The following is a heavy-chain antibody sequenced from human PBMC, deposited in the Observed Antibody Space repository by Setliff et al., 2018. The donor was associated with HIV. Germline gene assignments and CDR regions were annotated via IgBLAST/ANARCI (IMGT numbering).Heavy chain of an antibody. Sequence: GASVKVSCKASGFTFNDYYIHWVRQAPGQGLEWMGWTSPNRDGTNYAQKFQGRVTMTRDTSMRTVYMELRSLTSDDTAVYYCARRGYFDYWGQGTPVTVS. CDR3: ARRGYFDY. V-gene: IGHV1-2*02. J-gene: IGHJ4*02. CDR2: TSPNRDGT. CDR1: GFTFNDYY.